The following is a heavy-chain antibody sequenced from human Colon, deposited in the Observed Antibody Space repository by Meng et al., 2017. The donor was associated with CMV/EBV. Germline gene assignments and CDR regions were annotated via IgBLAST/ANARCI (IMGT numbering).Heavy chain of an antibody. D-gene: IGHD6-19*01. CDR3: AKDTDSSGWYVLFDL. Sequence: SLKISCAASGFTFDDYAMHWVRQRPGKGLEWVSGISWNSGSVDYADSVKGRFTISRDNAKNSLYLQMNILRAEDTALYYCAKDTDSSGWYVLFDLWGQGTLVTVSS. CDR2: ISWNSGSV. V-gene: IGHV3-9*01. J-gene: IGHJ4*02. CDR1: GFTFDDYA.